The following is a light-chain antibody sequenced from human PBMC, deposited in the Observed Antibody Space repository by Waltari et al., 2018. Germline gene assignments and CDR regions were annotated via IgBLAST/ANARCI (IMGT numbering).Light chain of an antibody. Sequence: HSALAQPASVSGSPGPSITISCTGTSSAVGAYNFFSWYQQHPDKAPRIMLYDVNNRPSGVSNRFSGSKSGNTASLTISGLQAEDEADYYCSSFTRTNSWVFGGGTKVTVL. J-gene: IGLJ3*02. CDR1: SSAVGAYNF. CDR3: SSFTRTNSWV. CDR2: DVN. V-gene: IGLV2-14*03.